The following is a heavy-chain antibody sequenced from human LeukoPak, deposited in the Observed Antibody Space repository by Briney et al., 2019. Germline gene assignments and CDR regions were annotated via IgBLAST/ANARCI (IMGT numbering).Heavy chain of an antibody. Sequence: SETLSLTCTVSGGSLSSSLHYWAWIRQPPGKGLEWIGSNYYRGRTYYNSSLKSRVTISVDTSSNQFSLKLSSVTAADTAVYYCARRDNEYVFDFWGQGTLVTVSS. D-gene: IGHD3-16*01. CDR1: GGSLSSSLHY. CDR2: NYYRGRT. V-gene: IGHV4-39*01. J-gene: IGHJ4*02. CDR3: ARRDNEYVFDF.